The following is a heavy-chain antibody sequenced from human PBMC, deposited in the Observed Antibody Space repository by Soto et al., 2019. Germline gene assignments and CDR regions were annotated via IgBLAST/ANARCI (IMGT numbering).Heavy chain of an antibody. J-gene: IGHJ4*02. Sequence: PSETLSLTCAVSGGSISSGGYSWSWIRQPPGKGLEWIGYMYHSGSTYYNPSLKSRVTISIDRSKNQFSLRLSSVTAADTAVYYSVGRWGEGRVDYWGQETLVTVAS. D-gene: IGHD3-10*01. V-gene: IGHV4-30-2*01. CDR1: GGSISSGGYS. CDR3: VGRWGEGRVDY. CDR2: MYHSGST.